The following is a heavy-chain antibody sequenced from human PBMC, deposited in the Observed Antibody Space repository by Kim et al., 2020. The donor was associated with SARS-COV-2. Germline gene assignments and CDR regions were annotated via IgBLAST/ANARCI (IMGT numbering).Heavy chain of an antibody. CDR1: GYTFTSYY. CDR2: INPSGGST. Sequence: ASVKVSCKASGYTFTSYYMHWVRQAPGQGLEWMGIINPSGGSTSYAQKFQGRVTMTRDTSTSTVYMELSSLRSEDTAVYYCAREVVVMVYATPGHDDYYGMDVWGQGTTVTVSS. D-gene: IGHD2-8*01. CDR3: AREVVVMVYATPGHDDYYGMDV. J-gene: IGHJ6*02. V-gene: IGHV1-46*01.